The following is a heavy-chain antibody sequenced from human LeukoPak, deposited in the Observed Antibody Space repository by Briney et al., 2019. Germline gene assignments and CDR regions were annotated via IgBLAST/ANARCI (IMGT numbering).Heavy chain of an antibody. J-gene: IGHJ6*02. CDR3: TTDHNCGGDCYYYYYGMDV. D-gene: IGHD2-21*02. V-gene: IGHV3-15*01. Sequence: GGSLRLSCAASGFTFSNAWMSWVRQAPGKGLEWVGRIKSKTDGGTTDYAAPVKGRFTISRDDSKNTLYLQMNSLKTEDTAVYYCTTDHNCGGDCYYYYYGMDVWGQGTTVTVSS. CDR1: GFTFSNAW. CDR2: IKSKTDGGTT.